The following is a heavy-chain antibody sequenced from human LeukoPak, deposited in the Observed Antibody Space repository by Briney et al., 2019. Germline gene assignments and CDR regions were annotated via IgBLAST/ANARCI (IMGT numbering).Heavy chain of an antibody. V-gene: IGHV3-48*01. D-gene: IGHD3-22*01. CDR1: GFTFSSYS. J-gene: IGHJ4*02. Sequence: GGSLRLSCAASGFTFSSYSMNWVRQAPGKGLEWVSYISSRSSTIYYADSVKGRFTISRDNSKNTLYLQMNSLRVEDTAVYYCAKADGDYSDSGGSFDYWGQGTLVAVSS. CDR3: AKADGDYSDSGGSFDY. CDR2: ISSRSSTI.